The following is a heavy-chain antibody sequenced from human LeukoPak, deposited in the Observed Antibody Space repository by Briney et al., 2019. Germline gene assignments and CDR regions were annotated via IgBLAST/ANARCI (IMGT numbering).Heavy chain of an antibody. D-gene: IGHD3-22*01. CDR3: ARGHYYDSSGYYSPHGMDV. V-gene: IGHV4-30-4*02. CDR2: IYYSGST. CDR1: GGSISSGDYY. J-gene: IGHJ6*02. Sequence: SETLSLTCTVSGGSISSGDYYWSWIRQPPGKGLEWIGYIYYSGSTYYNPSLKSRVTISVDTSKNQFSLKLSSVTAADTAVYYCARGHYYDSSGYYSPHGMDVWGQGTTVTVSS.